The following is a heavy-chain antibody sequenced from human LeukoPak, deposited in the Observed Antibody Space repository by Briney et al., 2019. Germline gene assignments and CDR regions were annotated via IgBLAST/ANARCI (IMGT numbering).Heavy chain of an antibody. CDR2: ISSSSSYI. D-gene: IGHD4-17*01. CDR3: ARDISTVTPFGFDY. J-gene: IGHJ4*02. Sequence: GGSLRLSCAASGFTFSNYAMSWVRQAPGKGLEWVSSISSSSSYIYYADSVKGRFTISRDNAKNSLYLQMNSLRAEDTAVYYCARDISTVTPFGFDYWGQGTLVTVSS. V-gene: IGHV3-21*01. CDR1: GFTFSNYA.